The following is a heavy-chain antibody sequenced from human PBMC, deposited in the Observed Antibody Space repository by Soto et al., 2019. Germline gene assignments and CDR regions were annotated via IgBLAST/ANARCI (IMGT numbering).Heavy chain of an antibody. CDR2: VNPIVSMS. D-gene: IGHD3-10*01. Sequence: QVQLVQSGAEVRKPGSSVKVSCKASGDTFSCYTINWVRQAPGLGLEWMGRVNPIVSMSNYAQKFQGRVTITADKSTNTAYMQLSSLISEDTAIYYCAASYGSGYRAFDYWGQGALVTVSS. V-gene: IGHV1-69*02. J-gene: IGHJ4*02. CDR1: GDTFSCYT. CDR3: AASYGSGYRAFDY.